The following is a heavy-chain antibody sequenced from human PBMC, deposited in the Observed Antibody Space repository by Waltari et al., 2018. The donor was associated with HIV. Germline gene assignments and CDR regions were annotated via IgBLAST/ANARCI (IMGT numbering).Heavy chain of an antibody. CDR3: ARMKRSYGSGQSRYFYFGMDV. D-gene: IGHD3-10*01. Sequence: EVQLVESGGGLVQPGGSLRPPCAAPGFSASDIYRMCARLAPGKGLQWVSFLYTEGRTQYMDSVKGRFTIFRDDSKNTLYLQMNSLRVDDTAIYYCARMKRSYGSGQSRYFYFGMDVWGQGTTVIISS. V-gene: IGHV3-53*01. CDR2: LYTEGRT. CDR1: GFSASDIY. J-gene: IGHJ6*02.